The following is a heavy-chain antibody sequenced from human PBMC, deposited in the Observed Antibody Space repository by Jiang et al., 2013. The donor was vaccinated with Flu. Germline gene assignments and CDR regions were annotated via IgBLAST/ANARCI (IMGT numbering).Heavy chain of an antibody. V-gene: IGHV6-1*01. CDR3: ARVENIAAAADNWFDP. CDR2: TYYRSKWYN. D-gene: IGHD6-13*01. CDR1: GDSVSSNSAA. Sequence: QTLSLTCAISGDSVSSNSAAWNWIRQSPSRGLEWLGRTYYRSKWYNDYAVSAKSRITINPDTSKNQFSLQLNSVTPEDTAVYYCARVENIAAAADNWFDPWGQGTLVTVSS. J-gene: IGHJ5*02.